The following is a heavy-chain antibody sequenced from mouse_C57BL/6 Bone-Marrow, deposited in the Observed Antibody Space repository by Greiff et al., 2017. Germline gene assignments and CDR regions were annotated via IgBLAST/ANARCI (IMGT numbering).Heavy chain of an antibody. CDR2: IDPSDSYT. D-gene: IGHD1-1*01. CDR3: ARGATVVASGYFDY. Sequence: VQLQQPGAELVMPGASVKLSCKASGYTFTSYWMHWVKQRPGQGLEWIGEIDPSDSYTNYNQKFKGKSTLTVDKSSSTAYVQLSSLTSDDSAVYVCARGATVVASGYFDYWGQGTTLTVSS. V-gene: IGHV1-69*01. CDR1: GYTFTSYW. J-gene: IGHJ2*01.